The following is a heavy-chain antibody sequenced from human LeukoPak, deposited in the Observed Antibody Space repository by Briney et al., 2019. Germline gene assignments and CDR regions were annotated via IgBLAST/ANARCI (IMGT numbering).Heavy chain of an antibody. CDR3: AALASHRPLDH. V-gene: IGHV4-61*08. Sequence: SETLSLTCTVSGASVSGSDYFWSWIRQPPGKGLEWIGYVYGRGGTTYNPSLQSRVTISLDASKNQFSLRLTSVTAADTAIYYCAALASHRPLDHWGQGTLVTVSS. CDR1: GASVSGSDYF. J-gene: IGHJ5*02. D-gene: IGHD1-1*01. CDR2: VYGRGGT.